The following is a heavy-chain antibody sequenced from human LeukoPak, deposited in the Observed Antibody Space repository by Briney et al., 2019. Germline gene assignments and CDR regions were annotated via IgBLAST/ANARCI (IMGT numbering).Heavy chain of an antibody. V-gene: IGHV5-51*01. D-gene: IGHD3-10*02. CDR1: GYSFTSYW. Sequence: GESLKISSKGSGYSFTSYWIGWVRQMPGKGLEWMGIIYPGDSDTRYSPSFQGQVTISADKSISTAYLQWSSLKASDTAMYYCARQALGSGMRWYYYYYMDVWGKGTTVTVSS. CDR2: IYPGDSDT. J-gene: IGHJ6*03. CDR3: ARQALGSGMRWYYYYYMDV.